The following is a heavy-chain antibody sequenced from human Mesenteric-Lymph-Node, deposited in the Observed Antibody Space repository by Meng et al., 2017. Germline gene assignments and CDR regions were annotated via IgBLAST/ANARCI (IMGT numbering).Heavy chain of an antibody. V-gene: IGHV3-23*01. CDR2: ISGNGGGT. J-gene: IGHJ4*02. D-gene: IGHD3-22*01. CDR3: AKDTSSGYYYVGARYFDY. Sequence: GESLKISCAASGFTFSSYGMSWVRQATGKGLEWVSSISGNGGGTYYADSVKGRLTISRDNSRNTVYLQMSSLRAEDTAVYYCAKDTSSGYYYVGARYFDYWGQGTLVTVSS. CDR1: GFTFSSYG.